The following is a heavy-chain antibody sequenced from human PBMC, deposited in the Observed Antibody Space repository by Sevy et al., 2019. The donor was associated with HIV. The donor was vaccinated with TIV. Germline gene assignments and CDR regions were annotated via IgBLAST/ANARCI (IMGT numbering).Heavy chain of an antibody. V-gene: IGHV4-59*08. CDR1: GGSITSLY. CDR2: IYYNGHI. Sequence: SETLSLTCTVSGGSITSLYWNWIRQPPGKGLEWIANIYYNGHINYNPSIKSRVTLSLDTSKNQFSLRLSSVTAADTAMYYCAGENARGRGYSWGQGTLVTVSS. J-gene: IGHJ4*02. D-gene: IGHD3-3*02. CDR3: AGENARGRGYS.